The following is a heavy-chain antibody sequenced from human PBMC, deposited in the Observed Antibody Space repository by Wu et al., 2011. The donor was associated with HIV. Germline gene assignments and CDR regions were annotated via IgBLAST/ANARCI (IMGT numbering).Heavy chain of an antibody. CDR2: IIPIFGTA. D-gene: IGHD3-22*01. Sequence: QVQLVQSGAEVKKPVSSVKVSCKASGGTFSSYAISWVRQAPGQGLEWMGRIIPIFGTANYAQKFQGRVTITADESTSTAYMELSSLRSEDTAVYYCASVNYYDSSGYLEGRSGWFDPWGQGTLVTVSS. V-gene: IGHV1-69*15. CDR1: GGTFSSYA. J-gene: IGHJ5*02. CDR3: ASVNYYDSSGYLEGRSGWFDP.